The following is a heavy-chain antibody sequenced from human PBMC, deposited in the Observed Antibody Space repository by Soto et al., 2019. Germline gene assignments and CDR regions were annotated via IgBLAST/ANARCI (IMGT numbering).Heavy chain of an antibody. CDR3: ARDRGYYNSGTYLFYYDY. D-gene: IGHD3-10*01. Sequence: SQTLSLTCAISGDSVSSKVVAWNWIRQSSTRGLQWLGRTYYRSRWYTDYALSLRSRLIIKADTSKNQFSLQLDSVTPEDTAVYYCARDRGYYNSGTYLFYYDYWGQGTLVTVSS. CDR2: TYYRSRWYT. J-gene: IGHJ4*02. V-gene: IGHV6-1*01. CDR1: GDSVSSKVVA.